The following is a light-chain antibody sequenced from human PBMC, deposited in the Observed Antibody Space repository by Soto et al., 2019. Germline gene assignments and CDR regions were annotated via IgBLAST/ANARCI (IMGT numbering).Light chain of an antibody. CDR1: QSISSW. CDR3: QRYNSSPWT. V-gene: IGKV1-5*03. J-gene: IGKJ1*01. Sequence: DIQMTQSPSTLSASVGDRVTITCRASQSISSWLAWYQQKPGKAPKLLIYKASSLESGVPSRFSGSGSGTEFPLTISSLQPDDFATYYCQRYNSSPWTFGQGTKVEIK. CDR2: KAS.